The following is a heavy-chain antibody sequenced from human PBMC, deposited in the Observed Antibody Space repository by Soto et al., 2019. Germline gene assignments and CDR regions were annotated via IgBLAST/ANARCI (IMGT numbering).Heavy chain of an antibody. J-gene: IGHJ3*02. Sequence: PSWTLPLTCTFSGDSIISTKWWTWVRQPPGKGLEWIGYIYYSGSTNYNPSLKSRVTISVDTSKNQFSLKLSSVTAADTAVYYCARVWGGAFDIWGQGTMVTVS. CDR2: IYYSGST. D-gene: IGHD3-10*01. CDR1: GDSIISTKW. V-gene: IGHV4-4*02. CDR3: ARVWGGAFDI.